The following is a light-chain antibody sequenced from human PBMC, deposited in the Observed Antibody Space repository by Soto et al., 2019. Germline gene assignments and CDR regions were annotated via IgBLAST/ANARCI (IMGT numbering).Light chain of an antibody. CDR2: AAS. Sequence: DIQMTQSPSSLSASVGDRVTITCRASQGIRNDLGWYQQKPGKAPKRLIYAASSLQSGVPSRFSGSGSGTEFTLTISRLEPADCAVYYCLRYGDSPPAYTFGQGTKLEIK. V-gene: IGKV1-17*01. CDR3: LRYGDSPPAYT. CDR1: QGIRND. J-gene: IGKJ2*01.